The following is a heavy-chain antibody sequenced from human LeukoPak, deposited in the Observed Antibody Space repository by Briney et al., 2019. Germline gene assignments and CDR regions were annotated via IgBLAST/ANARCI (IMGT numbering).Heavy chain of an antibody. CDR2: IRYDGSNK. J-gene: IGHJ4*02. Sequence: GGSLRLSCAASGFTFSSYGMHRVRHAPGKGLVWVAFIRYDGSNKYYADSVKGRFTISRDNSKNTLYLQMNSLRAEDTAVYYCAKALALRFGPIDYWGQGTLVTVSS. CDR3: AKALALRFGPIDY. CDR1: GFTFSSYG. D-gene: IGHD3-3*01. V-gene: IGHV3-30*02.